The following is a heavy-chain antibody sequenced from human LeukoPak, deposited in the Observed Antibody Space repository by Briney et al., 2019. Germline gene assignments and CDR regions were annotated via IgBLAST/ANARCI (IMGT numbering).Heavy chain of an antibody. CDR3: ARAAVAGVLDY. CDR1: GYTFTGYY. Sequence: ASVKVSCKASGYTFTGYYMHWVRQAPGQGLEWMGWINPNSGGTNYAQKFQGWVAMTRDTSISTAYMELSRLRSDDTAVYYCARAAVAGVLDYWGQGTLVTVSS. D-gene: IGHD6-19*01. J-gene: IGHJ4*02. V-gene: IGHV1-2*04. CDR2: INPNSGGT.